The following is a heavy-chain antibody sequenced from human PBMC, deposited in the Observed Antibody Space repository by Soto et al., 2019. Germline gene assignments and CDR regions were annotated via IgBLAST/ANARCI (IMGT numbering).Heavy chain of an antibody. J-gene: IGHJ4*02. CDR1: GGSITRGGYY. V-gene: IGHV4-31*03. Sequence: QVQLQESGPRLVKPSQTLSLTCTVSGGSITRGGYYWTWIRQHPGKGLEWIGYIYYSGSTYYNPSLNIRLTMSVDTSKNQFSLKLSSMTAADTAVYYCARVDSGGYAYFDYWGQGTLVTVSS. CDR2: IYYSGST. CDR3: ARVDSGGYAYFDY. D-gene: IGHD5-12*01.